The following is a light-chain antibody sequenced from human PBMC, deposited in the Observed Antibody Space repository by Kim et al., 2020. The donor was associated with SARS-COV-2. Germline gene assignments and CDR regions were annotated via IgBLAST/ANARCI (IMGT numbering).Light chain of an antibody. J-gene: IGLJ3*02. CDR1: TYSIGTYT. V-gene: IGLV1-44*01. Sequence: GQRGTVSGSGGTYSIGTYTVNWYQQLPGMAPKLLIYSVKQRPSGVPDRFSGSKSGTSASLAISGLQSEDEADYYCAAWDDSLNGWVFGGGTQLTVL. CDR2: SVK. CDR3: AAWDDSLNGWV.